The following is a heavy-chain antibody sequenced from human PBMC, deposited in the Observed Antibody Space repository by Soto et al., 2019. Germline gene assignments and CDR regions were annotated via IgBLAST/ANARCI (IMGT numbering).Heavy chain of an antibody. Sequence: PSETLSLTCTVSGGSISSGGYYWSWIRHHPGKGLEWIGYIYYSGSTYYNPSLKSRVTISVDTSKNQFSLKLSSVTAADTAVYYCARATARGSGSYNYFDYWGQGTLVTVSS. CDR2: IYYSGST. J-gene: IGHJ4*02. CDR1: GGSISSGGYY. CDR3: ARATARGSGSYNYFDY. D-gene: IGHD3-10*01. V-gene: IGHV4-31*03.